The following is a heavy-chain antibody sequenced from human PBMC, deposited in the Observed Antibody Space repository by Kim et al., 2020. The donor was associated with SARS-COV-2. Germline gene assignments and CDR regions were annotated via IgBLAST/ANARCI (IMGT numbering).Heavy chain of an antibody. V-gene: IGHV6-1*01. CDR3: ARDLYIAAAGRIDP. D-gene: IGHD6-13*01. Sequence: AVSVKSRITINPDTSKNQFSLQLNSVTPEDTAVYYCARDLYIAAAGRIDPWGQGTLVTVSS. J-gene: IGHJ5*02.